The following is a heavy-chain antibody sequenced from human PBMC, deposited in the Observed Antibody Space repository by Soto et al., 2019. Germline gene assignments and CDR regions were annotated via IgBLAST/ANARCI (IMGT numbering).Heavy chain of an antibody. CDR2: ISYSGTT. CDR3: ARDRRTGYYGGLDF. J-gene: IGHJ4*02. V-gene: IGHV4-59*01. CDR1: GGSMESYY. D-gene: IGHD1-26*01. Sequence: SETLSLTCTVSGGSMESYYWSWIRQPPGKGLEWIGYISYSGTTSYSPSLKSRVTISVDTSKNQFFLRLSSVTAADTAVYYCARDRRTGYYGGLDFWGQGTLVTVSS.